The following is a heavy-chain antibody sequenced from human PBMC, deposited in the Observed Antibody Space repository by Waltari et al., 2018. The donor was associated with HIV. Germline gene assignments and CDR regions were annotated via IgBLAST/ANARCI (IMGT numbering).Heavy chain of an antibody. CDR3: ARRSVTAVAGTWYYFDY. CDR2: MYSSGST. V-gene: IGHV4-39*01. D-gene: IGHD6-19*01. J-gene: IGHJ4*02. Sequence: QLQLQESGPGLVKPSETLSLTCPVSGVSISSTSHSWGWIRVPPGKGLEGNGTMYSSGSTYYNPPLKSRVTISVDTSKNQFSLKLSSVTAADTAVYYCARRSVTAVAGTWYYFDYWGQGTLVTVSS. CDR1: GVSISSTSHS.